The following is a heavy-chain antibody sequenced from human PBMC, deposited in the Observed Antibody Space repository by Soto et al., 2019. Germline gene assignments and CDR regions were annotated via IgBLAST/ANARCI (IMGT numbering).Heavy chain of an antibody. Sequence: EVQLVESGGGLVKPGGSLRLSCAASGFTFSNALMTWVRQAPGKGLEWVGRIKSKSDGATTDYAAPVRGRFIISRNDSKNTLYLKMNSLKTEDTAVYYYTSGLTIFGVVIDPWRQGTLVTVSS. CDR3: TSGLTIFGVVIDP. D-gene: IGHD3-3*01. V-gene: IGHV3-15*01. J-gene: IGHJ5*02. CDR1: GFTFSNAL. CDR2: IKSKSDGATT.